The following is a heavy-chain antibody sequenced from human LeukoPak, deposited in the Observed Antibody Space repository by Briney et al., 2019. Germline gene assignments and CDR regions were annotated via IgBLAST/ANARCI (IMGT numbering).Heavy chain of an antibody. V-gene: IGHV3-21*01. D-gene: IGHD1-26*01. J-gene: IGHJ4*02. CDR3: ARAFRRGSGSYGEFDY. Sequence: GGSLRLSCAASGFTFSSYSMNWVRQAPGKGLEWVSSISSSSSYIYYADSVKGRFTISRDNAKNSLYLQMNSLRAEDTAVYYCARAFRRGSGSYGEFDYWGQGTLVTVSS. CDR2: ISSSSSYI. CDR1: GFTFSSYS.